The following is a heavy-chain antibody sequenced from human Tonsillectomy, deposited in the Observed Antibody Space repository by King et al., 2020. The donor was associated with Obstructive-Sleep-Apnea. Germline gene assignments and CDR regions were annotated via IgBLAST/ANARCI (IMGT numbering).Heavy chain of an antibody. J-gene: IGHJ3*02. D-gene: IGHD4-23*01. CDR1: GFTFSDYD. Sequence: HVQLVESGGGVVQPGRSLRLSCAASGFTFSDYDMHWVRQAPGKGLEWVAFIRYDGTNKYYADSVKGRFTISRDNSKNTLYMQMNSLRAEDTAVYHCAKELPRKVYGVDSGDAFDIWGQGTMLTVSS. V-gene: IGHV3-30*02. CDR3: AKELPRKVYGVDSGDAFDI. CDR2: IRYDGTNK.